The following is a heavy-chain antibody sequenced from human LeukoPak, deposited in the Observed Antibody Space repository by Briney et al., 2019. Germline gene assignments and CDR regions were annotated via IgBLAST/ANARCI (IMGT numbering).Heavy chain of an antibody. D-gene: IGHD3-3*01. V-gene: IGHV1-2*02. CDR2: INPNSGGT. CDR3: ARLEKITIFGVVPRPGDY. J-gene: IGHJ4*02. CDR1: GYTFTSYG. Sequence: ASVKVSCKASGYTFTSYGISWVRQAPGQGLEWMGWINPNSGGTNYAQKFQGRVTMTRDTSISTAYMELSRLRSDDTAVYYCARLEKITIFGVVPRPGDYWGQGTLVTVSS.